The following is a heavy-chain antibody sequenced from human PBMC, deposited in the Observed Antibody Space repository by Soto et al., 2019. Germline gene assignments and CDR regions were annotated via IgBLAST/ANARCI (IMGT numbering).Heavy chain of an antibody. J-gene: IGHJ5*02. Sequence: SETLSLTCTVSGASISGFYWSWIRKSAGKGLEWIGRIYATGTTDYNPSLKSRVMMSVDTSKKQFSRKLRSVTAADTAVYYCVRDGTKTLRDWFDPWGQGISVTVSS. D-gene: IGHD1-1*01. V-gene: IGHV4-4*07. CDR3: VRDGTKTLRDWFDP. CDR1: GASISGFY. CDR2: IYATGTT.